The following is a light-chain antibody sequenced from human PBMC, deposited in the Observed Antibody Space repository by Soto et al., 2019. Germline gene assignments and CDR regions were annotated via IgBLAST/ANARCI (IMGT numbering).Light chain of an antibody. Sequence: QSVLTQPASVSGSPGQSITISCTGTSTDVGAYNYVSWYQLHPGKAPKLMIYEVINRPSGVSNRFSGSKSGDTASLTISGLQAEDEADYYCSSYTSSNTLVFGTGTKVTVL. CDR2: EVI. V-gene: IGLV2-14*01. J-gene: IGLJ1*01. CDR1: STDVGAYNY. CDR3: SSYTSSNTLV.